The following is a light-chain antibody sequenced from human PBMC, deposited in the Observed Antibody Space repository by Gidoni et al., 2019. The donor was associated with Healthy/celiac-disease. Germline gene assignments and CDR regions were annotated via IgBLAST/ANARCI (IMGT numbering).Light chain of an antibody. Sequence: QSALTQPASVSGSPGQSITISCTGTSSDVGGYNYVSWYQQQPGKAPKLMIYEVSNRPSGVSNRFSGSKSDNTASLTISGLQAEDEADYYCSSYTSSSTVVFGGGTKLTVL. CDR3: SSYTSSSTVV. CDR1: SSDVGGYNY. V-gene: IGLV2-14*01. CDR2: EVS. J-gene: IGLJ2*01.